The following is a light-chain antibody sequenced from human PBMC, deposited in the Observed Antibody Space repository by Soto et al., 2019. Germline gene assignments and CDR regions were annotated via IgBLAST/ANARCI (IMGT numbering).Light chain of an antibody. V-gene: IGLV2-14*03. J-gene: IGLJ2*01. Sequence: QSALTQPASVSGSPGQSITISCTGTSSDVGGYDFVSWYQHHPGKAPRLMIYDVSHRPSGVSDRFSASKSGNTASLTISGLLAEDEADYYCSSYTSSSTYVVFGGGTKLTVL. CDR2: DVS. CDR3: SSYTSSSTYVV. CDR1: SSDVGGYDF.